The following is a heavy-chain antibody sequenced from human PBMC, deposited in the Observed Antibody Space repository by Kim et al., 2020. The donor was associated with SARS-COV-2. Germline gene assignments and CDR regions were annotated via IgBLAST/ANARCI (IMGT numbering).Heavy chain of an antibody. Sequence: ASVKVSCKASGYTFTGYYMHWVRQAPGQGLEWMGRINPNSGGTNYAQKFQGRVTMTRDTSISTAYMELSRLRSDDTAVYYCARVATMIVVVNLLEYYFDYWGQGTLVTVSS. CDR1: GYTFTGYY. J-gene: IGHJ4*02. CDR2: INPNSGGT. V-gene: IGHV1-2*06. CDR3: ARVATMIVVVNLLEYYFDY. D-gene: IGHD3-22*01.